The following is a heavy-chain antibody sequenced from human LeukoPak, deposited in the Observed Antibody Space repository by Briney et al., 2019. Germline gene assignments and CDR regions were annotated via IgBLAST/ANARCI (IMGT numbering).Heavy chain of an antibody. CDR2: INHSGST. CDR3: ARGAARRDGYK. V-gene: IGHV4-34*01. D-gene: IGHD5-24*01. CDR1: DGSFSGYY. Sequence: SETLSLTCAVYDGSFSGYYWSWIRQTPGKGLEWIGEINHSGSTKYNPSLESRVTISVDTSKNQFSLKLSSVTAADTAVYYCARGAARRDGYKWGQGTQVIVSS. J-gene: IGHJ4*02.